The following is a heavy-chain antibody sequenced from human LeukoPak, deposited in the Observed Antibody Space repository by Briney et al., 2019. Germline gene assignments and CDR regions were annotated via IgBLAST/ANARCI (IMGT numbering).Heavy chain of an antibody. V-gene: IGHV1-18*01. J-gene: IGHJ4*02. CDR3: AIDGYGMATSPTVLHY. CDR2: ISAYNGNT. CDR1: SYTFTSYG. D-gene: IGHD5-24*01. Sequence: ASVKVSCKACSYTFTSYGISWERQAPGQGLEWMGWISAYNGNTNYAQNLQGRVTMTTDTSTSTSYMELRSLRSDDTAVYYCAIDGYGMATSPTVLHYWGQGTLVTVSS.